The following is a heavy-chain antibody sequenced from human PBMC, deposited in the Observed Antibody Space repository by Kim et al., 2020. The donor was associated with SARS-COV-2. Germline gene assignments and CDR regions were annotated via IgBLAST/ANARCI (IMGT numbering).Heavy chain of an antibody. V-gene: IGHV4-59*01. CDR2: ISSSGTT. Sequence: SETLSLTCTVSGVSTNIYYYNWIRQSPGKGLEWIGHISSSGTTNSNPSLKSRVTISLDRAKTQFSLNLTYVTAADTAVYYCAGGSGWLTDDWGQGTLVPVSP. CDR1: GVSTNIYY. D-gene: IGHD6-19*01. CDR3: AGGSGWLTDD. J-gene: IGHJ4*02.